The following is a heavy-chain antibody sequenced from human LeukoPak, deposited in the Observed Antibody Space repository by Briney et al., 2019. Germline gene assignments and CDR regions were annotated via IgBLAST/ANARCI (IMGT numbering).Heavy chain of an antibody. Sequence: ASVKVSCKASGYTFTSYYMHWVRQAPGQGLEWMGIINPSGGSTSYAQKFQGRVTMTRDTSTSTVYMELSSLRPEDTAVYYCAREMATINYYYGMDVWGQGTTVTVSS. CDR1: GYTFTSYY. CDR3: AREMATINYYYGMDV. V-gene: IGHV1-46*01. CDR2: INPSGGST. J-gene: IGHJ6*02. D-gene: IGHD5-24*01.